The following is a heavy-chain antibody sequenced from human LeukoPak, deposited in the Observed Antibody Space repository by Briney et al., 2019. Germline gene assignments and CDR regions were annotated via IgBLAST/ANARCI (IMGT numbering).Heavy chain of an antibody. J-gene: IGHJ3*02. D-gene: IGHD1-26*01. CDR2: IKQDGSEK. CDR1: GFTFSSYW. CDR3: ARGPSGSYIDAFDI. V-gene: IGHV3-7*01. Sequence: GGSLRLSCAASGFTFSSYWMSWVRQAPGKGLEWVANIKQDGSEKYYVDSVKGRFTISRDNAKNSLYLQMNSLRDEDTAVYYCARGPSGSYIDAFDIWGQGTLVTVSS.